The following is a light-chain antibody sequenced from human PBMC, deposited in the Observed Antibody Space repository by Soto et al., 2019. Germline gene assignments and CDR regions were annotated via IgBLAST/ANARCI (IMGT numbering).Light chain of an antibody. J-gene: IGLJ1*01. V-gene: IGLV2-14*01. CDR2: DVS. Sequence: QSALTQPASVSGSPGQSITISCTGTISDVGGYDYVSWYQQHPDKAPKLMIYDVSNRPSGVSNRFSGSKSGNTASLTISGLQADDEADYYCSSYTTSSTYVFGTGTKVTVL. CDR3: SSYTTSSTYV. CDR1: ISDVGGYDY.